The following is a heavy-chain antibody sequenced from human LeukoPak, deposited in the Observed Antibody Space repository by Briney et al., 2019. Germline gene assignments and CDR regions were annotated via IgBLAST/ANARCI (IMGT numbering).Heavy chain of an antibody. D-gene: IGHD2-15*01. J-gene: IGHJ4*02. Sequence: GGSLRLSCAASGFTFSSYGMHWVRQAPGKGLVWVSRINSDGSSTSYADSVKGRFTISRDNAKNTLYLQMNSLRAEDTAVYYCAGICSGGSCYYDYYFDYWGQGTLVTVSS. CDR1: GFTFSSYG. V-gene: IGHV3-74*01. CDR2: INSDGSST. CDR3: AGICSGGSCYYDYYFDY.